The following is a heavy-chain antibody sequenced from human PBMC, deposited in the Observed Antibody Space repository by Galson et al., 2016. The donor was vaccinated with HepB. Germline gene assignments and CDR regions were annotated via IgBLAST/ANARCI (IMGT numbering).Heavy chain of an antibody. J-gene: IGHJ4*02. CDR2: IDPSDSYT. Sequence: QSGAEVKKPGESLRISCKGSGYTFSNYWINWVRQKPGEGLELIGKIDPSDSYTSYSPSFQGRVFISADKSINTAYLQWSSREASDTAIYYCARFYESTGYCDYWGQGTLVTVSS. CDR3: ARFYESTGYCDY. CDR1: GYTFSNYW. V-gene: IGHV5-10-1*01. D-gene: IGHD3-22*01.